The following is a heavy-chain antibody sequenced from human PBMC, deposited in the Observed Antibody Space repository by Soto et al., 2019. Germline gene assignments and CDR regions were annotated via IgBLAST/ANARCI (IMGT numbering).Heavy chain of an antibody. CDR1: GGSIINYY. CDR3: ARQGYGPQRGLVDA. V-gene: IGHV4-59*08. Sequence: QVQLQQSGPGLVKPSETLSLTCTVSGGSIINYYCSWFRQSPGKGLEWIGYINHDGYSAYNLSLKRRITMSAETSKTQFSLMLDSVTATDTAVYYGARQGYGPQRGLVDAWGQGTTVIVSS. D-gene: IGHD1-1*01. J-gene: IGHJ6*02. CDR2: INHDGYS.